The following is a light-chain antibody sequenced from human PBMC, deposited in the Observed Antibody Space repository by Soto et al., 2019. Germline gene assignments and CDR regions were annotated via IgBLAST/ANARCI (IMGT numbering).Light chain of an antibody. CDR2: EVT. J-gene: IGLJ1*01. CDR1: SSDVGGHNY. CDR3: SSYRSTSYV. V-gene: IGLV2-14*01. Sequence: QSALAQPASVSGSPGQSITISCAGSSSDVGGHNYVSWYQQHPGKAPKLLIYEVTNRPSGVSNRFSGSKSGNTASLTISGLQAEDEADYYCSSYRSTSYVFGAGTKVIV.